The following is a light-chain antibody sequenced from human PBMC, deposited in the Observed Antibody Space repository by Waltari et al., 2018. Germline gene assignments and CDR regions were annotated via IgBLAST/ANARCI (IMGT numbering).Light chain of an antibody. V-gene: IGLV2-14*01. J-gene: IGLJ3*02. CDR2: GDT. CDR1: SGDIGAFNR. CDR3: LSYTTINTWV. Sequence: QSALTQPASVSGSPGQSLTISCSGTSGDIGAFNRVSWYQQFAGKAPRRLIYGDTLWPSEISERFSGAKSGDTASLTISGLQAEDEADYFCLSYTTINTWVFGGGTKVTVL.